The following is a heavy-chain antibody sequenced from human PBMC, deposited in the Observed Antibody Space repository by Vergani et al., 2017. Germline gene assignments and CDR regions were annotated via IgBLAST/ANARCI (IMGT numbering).Heavy chain of an antibody. V-gene: IGHV4-39*01. CDR3: ARPYSSSWYGNWVDP. CDR2: IYYSGST. Sequence: QLQLQESGPGLVKPSETLSLTCTVSGGSISSSSYYWGWIRQPPGKGLEWIGSIYYSGSTYYNPSLKSRVTISVDTSKNQFSLKLSSVTAADTAVYYCARPYSSSWYGNWVDPWGQGTLVTVSS. J-gene: IGHJ5*02. D-gene: IGHD6-13*01. CDR1: GGSISSSSYY.